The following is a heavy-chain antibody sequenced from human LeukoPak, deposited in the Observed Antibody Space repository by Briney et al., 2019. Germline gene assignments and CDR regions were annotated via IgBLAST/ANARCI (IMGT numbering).Heavy chain of an antibody. Sequence: GGSLRLSCAASGFTFSSYWMSWVRQAPGKGLEWVANIKQDGSEKYYVDSVKGRFTISRDNAKNSLYLQMNSLRAEDTAVYYCARDSAVRGVITPYFDYWGQGTLVTVSS. CDR3: ARDSAVRGVITPYFDY. J-gene: IGHJ4*02. CDR1: GFTFSSYW. V-gene: IGHV3-7*01. D-gene: IGHD3-10*01. CDR2: IKQDGSEK.